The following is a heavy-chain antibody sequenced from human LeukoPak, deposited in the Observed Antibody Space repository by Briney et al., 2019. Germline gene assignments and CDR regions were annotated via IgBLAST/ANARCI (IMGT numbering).Heavy chain of an antibody. CDR1: GFTFNTYT. V-gene: IGHV3-48*04. J-gene: IGHJ4*02. CDR2: ISGSSGII. Sequence: PGGSLRLSCAASGFTFNTYTMNWVRQAPGKGLEWVSYISGSSGIIDYADSVRGRFTISRDNAKNSLYLQMNSLRVEDTAVYYCAKEGRSLQTYWGQGTLVTVSS. D-gene: IGHD5-24*01. CDR3: AKEGRSLQTY.